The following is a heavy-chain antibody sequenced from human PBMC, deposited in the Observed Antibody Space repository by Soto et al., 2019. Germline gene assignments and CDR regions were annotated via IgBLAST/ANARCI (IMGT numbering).Heavy chain of an antibody. CDR1: GGSITRRSSY. V-gene: IGHV4-39*01. CDR2: FYDGNT. J-gene: IGHJ4*02. Sequence: PSETLSLTCIVSGGSITRRSSYWAWMRQPPGKGLEWVGTFYDGNTYHNPSLRSRITIAVDTSKNQFSLKLNSVAAADTAFYYCATTRGLQVVGSLDYWGQGMLVTVSS. D-gene: IGHD2-2*01. CDR3: ATTRGLQVVGSLDY.